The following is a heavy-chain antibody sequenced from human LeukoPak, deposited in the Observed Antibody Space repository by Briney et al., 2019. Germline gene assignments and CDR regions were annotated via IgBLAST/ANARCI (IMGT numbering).Heavy chain of an antibody. CDR2: INSDGSST. CDR3: AREGYSYGYEDY. Sequence: GGSLRLSCAASGFTFSSYWMHWVRQAPGKGQVWVSRINSDGSSTSYADSVKGRFTISRDNAKNTLYLQMNSLRAEDTAVYYCAREGYSYGYEDYWGQGTLVTVSS. D-gene: IGHD5-18*01. J-gene: IGHJ4*02. V-gene: IGHV3-74*01. CDR1: GFTFSSYW.